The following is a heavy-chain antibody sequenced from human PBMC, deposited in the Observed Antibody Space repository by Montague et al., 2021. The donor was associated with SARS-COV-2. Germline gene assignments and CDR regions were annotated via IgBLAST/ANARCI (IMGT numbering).Heavy chain of an antibody. Sequence: SETLSLTCSVSGGSIRSYYCSWIRQPPGKGLEWMGYIYDSCTTNXXHSLKSRVTIAVDTSKNQFSLKLSSVTAADTAVYYCARVAPRYDSITIFRVVIPDWLDHWGQGTLVTVSS. CDR2: IYDSCTT. D-gene: IGHD3-3*01. CDR1: GGSIRSYY. CDR3: ARVAPRYDSITIFRVVIPDWLDH. J-gene: IGHJ5*02. V-gene: IGHV4-59*01.